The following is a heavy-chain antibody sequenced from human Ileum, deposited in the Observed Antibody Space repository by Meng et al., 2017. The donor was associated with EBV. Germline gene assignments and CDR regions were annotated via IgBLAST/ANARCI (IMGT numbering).Heavy chain of an antibody. J-gene: IGHJ2*01. CDR2: IYNSGST. CDR1: GGSISSSNDY. Sequence: GRLKGAGPGLLKPSQPLSLTCTGSGGSISSSNDYWSGIRQPPGKGLEWSGHIYNSGSTYYNPSLKSRITISVDTSKNQFSLKLSSVTAADTAVYYCARGQKGYFDLWGRGTLVTVSS. CDR3: ARGQKGYFDL. V-gene: IGHV4-30-4*01.